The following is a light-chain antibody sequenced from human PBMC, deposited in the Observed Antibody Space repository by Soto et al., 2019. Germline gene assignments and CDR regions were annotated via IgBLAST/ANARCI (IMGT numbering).Light chain of an antibody. CDR1: TRDIAGYNY. J-gene: IGLJ1*01. CDR3: TSFSSSTYLYV. V-gene: IGLV2-14*01. Sequence: QSALTHPASVSGSLGHAITISCTGTTRDIAGYNYISWYQQLPGKAPKLMIYQVTIRPSGISNRFSGSKSGNTASLTISGLQAEDEADYYCTSFSSSTYLYVFGTGTKVTAL. CDR2: QVT.